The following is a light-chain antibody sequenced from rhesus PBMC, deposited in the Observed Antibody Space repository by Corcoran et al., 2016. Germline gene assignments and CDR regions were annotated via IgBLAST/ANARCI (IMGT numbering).Light chain of an antibody. J-gene: IGKJ1*01. CDR1: QGITND. V-gene: IGKV1-25*01. Sequence: DIQMTQSPSSLSASVGDRVTITCRASQGITNDLAWYQQKPGETPKLLIYEASSFQSGIPSRFSGSGSGTDFTLTISSLQSDDFATYYCQHYYSTPRTFGQGTKVEIK. CDR2: EAS. CDR3: QHYYSTPRT.